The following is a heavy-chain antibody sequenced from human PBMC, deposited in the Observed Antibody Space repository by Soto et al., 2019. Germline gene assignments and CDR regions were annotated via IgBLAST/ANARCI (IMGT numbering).Heavy chain of an antibody. V-gene: IGHV3-23*01. CDR3: ARTRTAFYRYYFDS. Sequence: GGSLRLSCAASGFTFSSYGMHWDRQAPGKGLEWVAGISGSGGATYYTDSVEGRFTISKDFSKNTVSLQMTGLRVDDTAVYYCARTRTAFYRYYFDSWGQGALVTVSS. CDR2: ISGSGGAT. CDR1: GFTFSSYG. D-gene: IGHD2-21*02. J-gene: IGHJ4*02.